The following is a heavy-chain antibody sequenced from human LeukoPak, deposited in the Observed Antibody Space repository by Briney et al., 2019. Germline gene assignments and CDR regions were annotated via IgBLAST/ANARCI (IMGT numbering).Heavy chain of an antibody. Sequence: SETLSLTCTVSGGSISSYYWSWIRQPPGKGLEWIGYIYYSGSTNYNPSLKSRVTISVDTSKSQFSLKLSSVTAADTAVYYCARRRERRRTDRFDYFDYWGQGALVAVSS. D-gene: IGHD1-26*01. CDR1: GGSISSYY. V-gene: IGHV4-59*08. CDR3: ARRRERRRTDRFDYFDY. J-gene: IGHJ4*02. CDR2: IYYSGST.